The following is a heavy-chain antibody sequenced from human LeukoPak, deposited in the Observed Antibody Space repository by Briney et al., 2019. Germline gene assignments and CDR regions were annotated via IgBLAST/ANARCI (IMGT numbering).Heavy chain of an antibody. D-gene: IGHD5-18*01. J-gene: IGHJ4*02. CDR1: GGSFSGYY. V-gene: IGHV4-34*01. CDR3: ARDLRDTAMVTFDY. CDR2: INHSGST. Sequence: SETLSLTCAVYGGSFSGYYWSWIRQPPGKGLEWIGEINHSGSTNYNPSLKSRVTISVDTSKNQFSLKLRSVTAADTAVYYCARDLRDTAMVTFDYWGQGTLVTVSS.